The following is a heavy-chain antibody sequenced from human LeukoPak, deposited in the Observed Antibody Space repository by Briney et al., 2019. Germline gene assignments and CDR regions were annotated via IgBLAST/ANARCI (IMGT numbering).Heavy chain of an antibody. CDR2: IYYSGTT. D-gene: IGHD4-17*01. Sequence: SETLSLTCTVSGDSISSGGFHWSWIRQHLGKGLEWIGYIYYSGTTYYNPSLKSRVSLSVDTSQNQFSLQLSSVTAADTAVYYCARLRAVVDYWGQGTLVTVSS. CDR3: ARLRAVVDY. CDR1: GDSISSGGFH. J-gene: IGHJ4*02. V-gene: IGHV4-31*03.